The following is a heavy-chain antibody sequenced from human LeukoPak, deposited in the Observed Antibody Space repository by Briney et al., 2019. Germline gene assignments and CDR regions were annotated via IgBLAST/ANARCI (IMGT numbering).Heavy chain of an antibody. V-gene: IGHV3-23*01. CDR1: GFTFSSYA. CDR2: ISGSGGST. Sequence: GGSLRLSCAASGFTFSSYAMSWVRQAPGKGLEWASAISGSGGSTYYADSVKGRFTISRDNSKNTLYLQMNSLRAEDTAVYYCARYSSSGFPFDYWGQGTLVTVSS. J-gene: IGHJ4*02. CDR3: ARYSSSGFPFDY. D-gene: IGHD6-19*01.